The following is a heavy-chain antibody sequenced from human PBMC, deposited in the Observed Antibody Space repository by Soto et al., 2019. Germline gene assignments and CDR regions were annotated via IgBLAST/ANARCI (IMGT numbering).Heavy chain of an antibody. Sequence: ASVKVSCKASGYTFTSYDINWVRQATGQGLEWMGWMNPNSGNTGYAQKFQGRVTMTRNTSISTAYMELSSLRSEDTAVYYCAREGSYSSSSHYYYYGMGVWGQGTTVTVSS. D-gene: IGHD6-6*01. V-gene: IGHV1-8*01. CDR2: MNPNSGNT. J-gene: IGHJ6*02. CDR3: AREGSYSSSSHYYYYGMGV. CDR1: GYTFTSYD.